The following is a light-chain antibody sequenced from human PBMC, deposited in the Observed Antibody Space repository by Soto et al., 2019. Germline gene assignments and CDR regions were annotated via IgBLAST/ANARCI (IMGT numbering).Light chain of an antibody. Sequence: QSVLTQSPSASASLGASVKITCTLSSGHSTYTIAWHQQQPEKGPRYLMKLDSDGIHSKGDGIPDRFSGSSSGAERYLTIPSLQSEDEADYYCQTWGTGIVVFGGGTKVTVL. CDR3: QTWGTGIVV. V-gene: IGLV4-69*02. CDR2: LDSDGIH. J-gene: IGLJ2*01. CDR1: SGHSTYT.